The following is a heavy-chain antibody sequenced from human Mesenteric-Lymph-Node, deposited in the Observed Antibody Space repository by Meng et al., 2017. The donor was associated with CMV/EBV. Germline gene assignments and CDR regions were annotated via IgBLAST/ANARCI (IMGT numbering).Heavy chain of an antibody. D-gene: IGHD3-3*01. J-gene: IGHJ4*02. CDR1: GGTFSNYA. V-gene: IGHV1-69*10. CDR2: LIPILGVA. Sequence: SVKVSCKASGGTFSNYAINWVRQAPGQGLEWMGGLIPILGVANYTQKFQSRITLTADKSTTTAYMQLSGLRSDDTAVYYCVRDLPLRPKTPAEDYWGQGTLVTVSS. CDR3: VRDLPLRPKTPAEDY.